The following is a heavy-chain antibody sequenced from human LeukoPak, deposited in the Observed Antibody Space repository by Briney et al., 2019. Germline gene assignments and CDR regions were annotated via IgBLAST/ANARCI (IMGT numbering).Heavy chain of an antibody. CDR2: IYYSGST. CDR3: ARENSGWNDY. V-gene: IGHV4-59*01. J-gene: IGHJ4*02. D-gene: IGHD6-19*01. CDR1: GGSISSYY. Sequence: SETLSLTCTVSGGSISSYYWSWIRQPPGKGLEWIGYIYYSGSTNYNPSLMSRVTISVDTSKNQFSLKLSSVTAADTAVYYCARENSGWNDYWGQGTLVTVSS.